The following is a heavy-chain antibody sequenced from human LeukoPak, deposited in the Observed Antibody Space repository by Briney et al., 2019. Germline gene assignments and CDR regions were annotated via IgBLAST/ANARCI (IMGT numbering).Heavy chain of an antibody. J-gene: IGHJ6*02. V-gene: IGHV4-59*08. Sequence: SETLSLTCTVSGGSISSNYWSWIRQSPGKGLEWIGYIYDSGSTNSNPSLKSRVTISVDTSQSQFSLKLNSVTAADTAVYYSARRGSSSWGDGLDVWGQGTTVTVSS. CDR1: GGSISSNY. CDR3: ARRGSSSWGDGLDV. CDR2: IYDSGST. D-gene: IGHD2-2*01.